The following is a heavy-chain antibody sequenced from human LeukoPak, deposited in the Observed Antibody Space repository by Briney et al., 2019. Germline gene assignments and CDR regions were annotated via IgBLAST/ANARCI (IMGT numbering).Heavy chain of an antibody. D-gene: IGHD3-10*01. CDR1: GYTFIKYP. CDR2: INTNTGNP. V-gene: IGHV7-4-1*02. J-gene: IGHJ3*02. Sequence: ASVKVSCKASGYTFIKYPMTWVRQAPGQGLEWMGWINTNTGNPTYAQGFRGRFVLSLDTSVSTAYLQISSLKPEDTAVYYCAREDASGTEAFDIWGQGTMVTVSS. CDR3: AREDASGTEAFDI.